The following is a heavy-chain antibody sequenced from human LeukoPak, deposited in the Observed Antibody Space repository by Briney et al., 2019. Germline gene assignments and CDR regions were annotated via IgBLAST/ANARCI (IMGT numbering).Heavy chain of an antibody. CDR3: AKDGRPTNYYYMDV. D-gene: IGHD2-2*01. CDR1: GFTLSSKA. CDR2: ISGSGGST. Sequence: PGGSLSLSCGASGFTLSSKAMSWVRQAPGKGLEWVSAISGSGGSTYYADSVKGRFTLSRDNSKNTLYLQMNSLRDEDTAVYYCAKDGRPTNYYYMDVWGKGTTVTVSS. J-gene: IGHJ6*03. V-gene: IGHV3-23*01.